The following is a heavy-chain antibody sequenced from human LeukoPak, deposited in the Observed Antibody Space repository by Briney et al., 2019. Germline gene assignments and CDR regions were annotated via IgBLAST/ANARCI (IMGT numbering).Heavy chain of an antibody. V-gene: IGHV4-31*03. CDR2: IYYSGST. D-gene: IGHD5-12*01. CDR3: ARESGYGNFYYLDY. J-gene: IGHJ4*02. Sequence: SQTLSLTCTVSGGSISSGGYYWSWIRQHPGRGLEWIGYIYYSGSTYYNPSLKSRVTISVDTSKKQFSLKLSSVTAADTAVYYCARESGYGNFYYLDYWGQGTLVTVSS. CDR1: GGSISSGGYY.